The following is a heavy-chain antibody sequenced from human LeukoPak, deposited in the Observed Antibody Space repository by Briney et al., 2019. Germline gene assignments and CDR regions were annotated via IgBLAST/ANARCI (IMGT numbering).Heavy chain of an antibody. J-gene: IGHJ1*01. CDR2: IKSDGGT. V-gene: IGHV3-74*01. CDR1: GFTFSTYW. D-gene: IGHD3-22*01. Sequence: GGSLRLSCAASGFTFSTYWMHWVRQAPGKGLGWVSRIKSDGGTNYADSVKGRFTISRDNAKKTVSLQMNSLRPEDTGVYYCAGAPSEIGGYYPEYFRHWGQGTLVTVSS. CDR3: AGAPSEIGGYYPEYFRH.